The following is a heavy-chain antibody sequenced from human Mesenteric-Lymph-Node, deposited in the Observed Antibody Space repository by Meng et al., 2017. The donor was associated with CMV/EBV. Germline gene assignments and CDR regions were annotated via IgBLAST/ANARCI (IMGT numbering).Heavy chain of an antibody. CDR1: GFTFSSYS. CDR3: AKDVTHYDFWSGSVGLDV. Sequence: GESLKISCAASGFTFSSYSMHWVRQAPGKGLEWVSYISSTSKYIYYADSVKGRFTISRDTSKNSLYLQMNSLRSEDTALYYCAKDVTHYDFWSGSVGLDVWGQGTTVTVSS. D-gene: IGHD3-3*01. CDR2: ISSTSKYI. V-gene: IGHV3-21*04. J-gene: IGHJ6*02.